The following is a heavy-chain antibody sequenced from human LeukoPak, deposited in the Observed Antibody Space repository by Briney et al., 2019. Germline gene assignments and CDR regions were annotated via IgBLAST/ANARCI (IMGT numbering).Heavy chain of an antibody. CDR1: GGSISSYY. CDR3: ARDGAYDSSGYYRFSYAFDI. V-gene: IGHV4-59*01. Sequence: SETLSLTCTVSGGSISSYYRSWIRQPPGKGLEWIGYIYYSGSTNYNPSLKSRVTISVDTSKNQFSLKLSSVTAADTAVYYCARDGAYDSSGYYRFSYAFDIWGQGTMVTVSS. CDR2: IYYSGST. D-gene: IGHD3-22*01. J-gene: IGHJ3*02.